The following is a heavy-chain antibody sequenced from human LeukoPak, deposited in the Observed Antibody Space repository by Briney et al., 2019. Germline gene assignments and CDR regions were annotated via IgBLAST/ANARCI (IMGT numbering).Heavy chain of an antibody. Sequence: GGSLRLSCAASGFTFSDYYINWIRQAPGKGLEWVSYISSTGNTIYYADSVKGRFTISRDNAKNSPYLQMNSLRAEDTAVYYCATSRSFDHWGQGTLVTVSS. V-gene: IGHV3-11*04. J-gene: IGHJ4*02. CDR2: ISSTGNTI. CDR1: GFTFSDYY. CDR3: ATSRSFDH.